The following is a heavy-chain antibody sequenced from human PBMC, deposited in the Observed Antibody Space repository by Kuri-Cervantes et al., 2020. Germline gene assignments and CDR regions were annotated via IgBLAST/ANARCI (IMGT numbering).Heavy chain of an antibody. CDR1: GFTFSSYS. Sequence: GESLKISCAASGFTFSSYSMTWVRQAPGKGLEWVANTNPDGSEKYYVDSVKGRFTISRDNAKNSLYLQMNSLRAEDTAVYYCARGGDYFDYWGQGTLVTVSS. CDR3: ARGGDYFDY. V-gene: IGHV3-7*01. CDR2: TNPDGSEK. J-gene: IGHJ4*02.